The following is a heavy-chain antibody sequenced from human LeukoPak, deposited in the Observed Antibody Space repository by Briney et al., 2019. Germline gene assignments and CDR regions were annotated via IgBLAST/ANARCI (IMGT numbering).Heavy chain of an antibody. Sequence: SETLSLTCTVSGGSISSSSYYWGWIRQPPGEGLEWIGSIYYSGSTYYNPSLKSRVTISVDTSKNQFSLKLSSVTAADTAVYYCARVLKAGSGYLGYFDYWGQGTLVTVSS. V-gene: IGHV4-39*07. CDR1: GGSISSSSYY. D-gene: IGHD3-22*01. CDR3: ARVLKAGSGYLGYFDY. CDR2: IYYSGST. J-gene: IGHJ4*02.